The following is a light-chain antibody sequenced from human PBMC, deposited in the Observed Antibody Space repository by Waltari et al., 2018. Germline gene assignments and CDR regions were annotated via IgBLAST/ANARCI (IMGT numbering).Light chain of an antibody. CDR1: ALSGKH. CDR3: YSSDSTGLRV. CDR2: EDT. V-gene: IGLV3-10*01. Sequence: YELTHTPPLSVPPGQTARITSHAHALSGKHAYWFQQQSGQAPRLVIYEDTKRPSGIPERFSGSSSGTVATLTITGAQVDDEADYYCYSSDSTGLRVFGGGTTVVVL. J-gene: IGLJ1*01.